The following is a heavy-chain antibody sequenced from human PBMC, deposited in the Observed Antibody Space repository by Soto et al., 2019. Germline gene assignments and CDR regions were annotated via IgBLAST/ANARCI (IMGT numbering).Heavy chain of an antibody. CDR1: GGTFSSYA. Sequence: SVKVSCKASGGTFSSYAISWVRQAPGQGLEWMGGIIPIFGTANYAQKFQGRVTITADESTSTAYMELSSLRSEDTAVYYCARASKDIVVVPAATSYYYYGMDVWGQGTTVTVSS. CDR2: IIPIFGTA. J-gene: IGHJ6*02. CDR3: ARASKDIVVVPAATSYYYYGMDV. V-gene: IGHV1-69*13. D-gene: IGHD2-2*01.